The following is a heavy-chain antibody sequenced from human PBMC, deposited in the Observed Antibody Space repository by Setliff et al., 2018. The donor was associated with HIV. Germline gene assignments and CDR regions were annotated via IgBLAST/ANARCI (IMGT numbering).Heavy chain of an antibody. J-gene: IGHJ4*02. Sequence: ASVKVSCKASGYTFTSYDINWVRQATGQGLEWMGWMNPNSGNTGYAQKFQGRVTFTGDTSASTAYMEVSSLRSEDTAVYYCASYDSSGPHWGQGTLVTVA. CDR1: GYTFTSYD. CDR3: ASYDSSGPH. V-gene: IGHV1-8*01. D-gene: IGHD3-22*01. CDR2: MNPNSGNT.